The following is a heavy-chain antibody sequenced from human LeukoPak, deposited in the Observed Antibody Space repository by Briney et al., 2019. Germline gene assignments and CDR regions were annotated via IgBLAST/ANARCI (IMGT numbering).Heavy chain of an antibody. V-gene: IGHV1-2*02. CDR3: ARRSRNGLDAFDI. J-gene: IGHJ3*02. CDR2: LDPNNGDT. Sequence: ASVKVSCKASAYTFTGYYLHWVRQAPGQGPEWMGWLDPNNGDTEHAQKFQGRVTMTRVRFISTAYMELSRLTSDDTALYYCARRSRNGLDAFDIWGQGTMVTVSS. D-gene: IGHD2-8*01. CDR1: AYTFTGYY.